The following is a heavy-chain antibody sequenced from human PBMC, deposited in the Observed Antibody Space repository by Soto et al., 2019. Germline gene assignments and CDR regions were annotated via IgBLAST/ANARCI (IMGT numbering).Heavy chain of an antibody. CDR1: GGSISSGGYY. V-gene: IGHV4-31*03. J-gene: IGHJ4*02. Sequence: SETLSLTCTVSGGSISSGGYYWSWIRQHPGKGLEWIGYIYYSGSTYYNPSLKSRVTISVDTSKNQFSLKLSSVTAADTAVYYCARTPYGVFHFDYWGQGTLVTVSS. CDR2: IYYSGST. D-gene: IGHD3-3*01. CDR3: ARTPYGVFHFDY.